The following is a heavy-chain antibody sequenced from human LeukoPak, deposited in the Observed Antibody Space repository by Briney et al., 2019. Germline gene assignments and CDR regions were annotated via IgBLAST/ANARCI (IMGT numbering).Heavy chain of an antibody. CDR3: ARDTALRTYYYGSGSPCDY. D-gene: IGHD3-10*01. CDR1: GYTFTSYG. Sequence: WASVKVSCKASGYTFTSYGISWVRQAPGQGLEWMGWISAYNGNTNYAQKLQGRVTMTTDTSTSTAYMELRSLRSDDTAVYYCARDTALRTYYYGSGSPCDYWGQGTLVTVSS. J-gene: IGHJ4*02. CDR2: ISAYNGNT. V-gene: IGHV1-18*01.